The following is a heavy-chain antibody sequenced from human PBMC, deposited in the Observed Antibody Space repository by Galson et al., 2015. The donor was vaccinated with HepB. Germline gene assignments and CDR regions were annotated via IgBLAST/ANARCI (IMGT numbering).Heavy chain of an antibody. V-gene: IGHV4-59*01. D-gene: IGHD1-26*01. J-gene: IGHJ5*02. CDR1: GGSINSYY. CDR3: ARWASRGRYNWFDP. Sequence: SETLSLTCNVSGGSINSYYWSWSRQSPGKGLEWIGCIHHSGSTNYSPSLKSRVTISVDRSKSQFSLRLSSVSAADTAVYYCARWASRGRYNWFDPWGQGTLVIVSS. CDR2: IHHSGST.